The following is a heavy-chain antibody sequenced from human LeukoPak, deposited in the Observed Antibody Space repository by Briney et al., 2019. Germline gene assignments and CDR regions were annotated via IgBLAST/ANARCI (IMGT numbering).Heavy chain of an antibody. Sequence: ASVKVSCKASGYTFTSYDINWVRQATGRGLEWMGSMTPNSGNTAYAQKFQGRVTMTRTTSISTAYMELSSLRSEDTAVYYCARGVSRSFDYWGQGTLVTVSS. CDR2: MTPNSGNT. CDR3: ARGVSRSFDY. CDR1: GYTFTSYD. V-gene: IGHV1-8*01. J-gene: IGHJ4*02.